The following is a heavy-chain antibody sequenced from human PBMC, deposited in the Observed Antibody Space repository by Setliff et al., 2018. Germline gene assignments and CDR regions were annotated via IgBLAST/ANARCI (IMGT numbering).Heavy chain of an antibody. D-gene: IGHD6-6*01. Sequence: PSETLSLTCTVSGGSISSGSYYWSWIRQPAGKGLEWIGHIYSSGSTNYNPSLKSRVTISVDRSKNQFSLKLSSVIAADTAVYYCARYLYSSSSGGFYYYYYYRDVWGKGTTVTFSS. CDR2: IYSSGST. CDR3: ARYLYSSSSGGFYYYYYYRDV. CDR1: GGSISSGSYY. V-gene: IGHV4-61*09. J-gene: IGHJ6*03.